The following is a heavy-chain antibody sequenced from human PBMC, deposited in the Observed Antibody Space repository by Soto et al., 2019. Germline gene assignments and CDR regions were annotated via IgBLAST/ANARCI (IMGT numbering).Heavy chain of an antibody. J-gene: IGHJ4*02. D-gene: IGHD3-10*02. CDR1: DGSSSGYY. CDR2: INPSGSN. Sequence: QVQVQQWGAGLLKPSETLSLTCTVYDGSSSGYYWSWVRQPPGKGLEWIGEINPSGSNNYNPSLKSRVTISVDTSNNQFSLNVNSVTAADTAVYYCARGRITMLHWGQGTLVTVSS. V-gene: IGHV4-34*01. CDR3: ARGRITMLH.